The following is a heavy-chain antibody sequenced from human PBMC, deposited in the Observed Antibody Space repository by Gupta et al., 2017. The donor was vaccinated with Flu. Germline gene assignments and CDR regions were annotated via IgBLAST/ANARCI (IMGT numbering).Heavy chain of an antibody. CDR1: GFTFRRYA. Sequence: EGQLLESGGGLVQPGGSLRLSCEGSGFTFRRYAMNWVRQAPGKGLGWVSALSGSGDNTYYAASVNGRFIISRDNSHNKLYLQMNSLRAEDTAVYYCAKEPDSLGYYYYGMDVWGQGTTVTVSS. D-gene: IGHD3-16*02. V-gene: IGHV3-23*01. J-gene: IGHJ6*02. CDR2: LSGSGDNT. CDR3: AKEPDSLGYYYYGMDV.